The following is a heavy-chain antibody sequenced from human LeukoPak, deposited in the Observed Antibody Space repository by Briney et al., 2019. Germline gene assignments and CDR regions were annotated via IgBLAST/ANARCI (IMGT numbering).Heavy chain of an antibody. CDR2: ISINGGST. V-gene: IGHV3-64D*06. Sequence: PGGSLRLSCAASGFTFSTYGMHWVRQAPGKGLEYVSGISINGGSTDYADSVKGRFTISRDNSKNTVYLQMSSLRAEDTAVYYCVKESRVVRGVIMDAFDMWGQGTMVTVSS. J-gene: IGHJ3*02. CDR3: VKESRVVRGVIMDAFDM. D-gene: IGHD3-10*01. CDR1: GFTFSTYG.